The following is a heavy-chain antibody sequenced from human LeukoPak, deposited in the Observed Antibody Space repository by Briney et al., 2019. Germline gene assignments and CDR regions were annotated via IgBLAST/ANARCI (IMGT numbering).Heavy chain of an antibody. CDR1: GFTFSSYA. J-gene: IGHJ4*02. V-gene: IGHV3-23*01. CDR3: SKDRYYGSGSLYYFDY. D-gene: IGHD3-10*01. CDR2: ISGSGGST. Sequence: GGSLRLSCAASGFTFSSYAMRWVRQAPGKGLEWVSAISGSGGSTYYAHSVKGRFTISRDNSKNTLYLQMNSLRAEGTAVYFCSKDRYYGSGSLYYFDYWGQGTLVTVSS.